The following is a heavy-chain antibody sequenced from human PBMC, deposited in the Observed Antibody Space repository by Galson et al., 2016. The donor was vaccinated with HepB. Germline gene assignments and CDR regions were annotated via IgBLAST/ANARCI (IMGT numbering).Heavy chain of an antibody. CDR3: AREDSTIAAASFDY. V-gene: IGHV3-30*03. Sequence: SLRLSCAASGFTFSSYGMHWVRQAPGKGLEWVAFISYDGSNKKYADSVKGRFAISRDNSKKTLYLQMNSLRAEDTAVYYCAREDSTIAAASFDYWGQGTLVTVSS. D-gene: IGHD6-13*01. CDR2: ISYDGSNK. CDR1: GFTFSSYG. J-gene: IGHJ4*02.